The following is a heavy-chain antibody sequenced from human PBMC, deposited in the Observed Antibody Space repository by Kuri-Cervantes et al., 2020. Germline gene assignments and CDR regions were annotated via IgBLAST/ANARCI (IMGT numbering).Heavy chain of an antibody. D-gene: IGHD3-3*01. CDR1: GYTFTSYD. J-gene: IGHJ3*02. V-gene: IGHV1-8*01. CDR2: MNPNSGNT. Sequence: ASVKVSCKASGYTFTSYDINWVRQATGQGLEWMGWMNPNSGNTGYAQKFQGRVTMTRNTSISTAYMELSSLRSEDTAVYYYARAPLEYYDFWSGYYFRSTMDAFDIWGQGTMVTVSS. CDR3: ARAPLEYYDFWSGYYFRSTMDAFDI.